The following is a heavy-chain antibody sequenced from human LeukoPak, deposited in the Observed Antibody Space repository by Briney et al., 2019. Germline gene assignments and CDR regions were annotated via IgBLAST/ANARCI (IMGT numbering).Heavy chain of an antibody. J-gene: IGHJ3*02. Sequence: PGGSLRLSCAASGFTFSSYGMNWVRQAPGKGLEWVSSISSSSGYIYYADSVKGRFTISRDNAKNSLYLQMNSLRAEDTAVYYCARVIRVAVDAFDIWGQGTMVTVSS. V-gene: IGHV3-21*01. CDR3: ARVIRVAVDAFDI. CDR1: GFTFSSYG. D-gene: IGHD2-15*01. CDR2: ISSSSGYI.